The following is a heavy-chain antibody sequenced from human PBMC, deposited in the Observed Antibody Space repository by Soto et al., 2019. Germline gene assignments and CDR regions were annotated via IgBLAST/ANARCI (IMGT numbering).Heavy chain of an antibody. CDR3: ARSPRGVVTDWSYFDY. CDR2: IIPIFGTA. D-gene: IGHD3-3*01. Sequence: GASVKVSCKASGGTFSSYAISWVRQAPGQGLEWMGGIIPIFGTANYAQKFQGRVTITADESTSTAYMELSSLRSEDTAVYYCARSPRGVVTDWSYFDYWGQGTLVTVSS. V-gene: IGHV1-69*13. J-gene: IGHJ4*02. CDR1: GGTFSSYA.